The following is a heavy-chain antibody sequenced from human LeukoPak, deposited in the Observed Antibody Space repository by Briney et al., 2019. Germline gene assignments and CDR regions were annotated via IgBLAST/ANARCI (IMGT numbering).Heavy chain of an antibody. CDR3: ARQTLNHDIVATIGAFDI. CDR2: IYHSGST. CDR1: GGSISSGGYS. D-gene: IGHD5-12*01. J-gene: IGHJ3*02. V-gene: IGHV4-30-2*01. Sequence: PSQTLSLTCAVSGGSISSGGYSWSWVRQPPGKGLEWIGYIYHSGSTYYNPSLKSRVTISVDTSKNQFSLELSSVTAADTAVYYCARQTLNHDIVATIGAFDIWGQGTMVTVSS.